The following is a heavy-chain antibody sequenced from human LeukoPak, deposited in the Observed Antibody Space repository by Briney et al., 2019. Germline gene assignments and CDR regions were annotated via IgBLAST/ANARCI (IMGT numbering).Heavy chain of an antibody. Sequence: PGGSLRLSCVVSGFTFSTHGFHWVRQAPGKGLEWVSVIWHDGGRKEYADSVRGRFTISRDNSNLYLQMNSLRAEDTAIYYCARDIGNSGFNLDYWGLGTPVTVSS. CDR3: ARDIGNSGFNLDY. CDR1: GFTFSTHG. D-gene: IGHD5-12*01. CDR2: IWHDGGRK. J-gene: IGHJ4*02. V-gene: IGHV3-33*01.